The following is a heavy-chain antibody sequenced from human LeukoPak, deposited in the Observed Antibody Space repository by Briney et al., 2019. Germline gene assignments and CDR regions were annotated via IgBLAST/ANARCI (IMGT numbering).Heavy chain of an antibody. CDR3: ATAPVWFGELTSSSTLYGMDV. J-gene: IGHJ6*02. CDR2: FDPEDGET. D-gene: IGHD3-10*01. V-gene: IGHV1-24*01. CDR1: GYTLTELS. Sequence: ASVKVSCKVSGYTLTELSMHWVRQAPGKGLEWMGGFDPEDGETIYAQKFQGRVTMTEDTSTDTAYMELSRQRSEDTAVYYCATAPVWFGELTSSSTLYGMDVWGQGTTVTVSS.